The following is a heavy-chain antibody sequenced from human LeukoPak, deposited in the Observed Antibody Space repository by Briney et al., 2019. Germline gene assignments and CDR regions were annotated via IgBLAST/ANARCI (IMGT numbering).Heavy chain of an antibody. CDR3: ARDMVSSGNAFDI. CDR2: INPNSGGT. CDR1: GYTFTGYY. J-gene: IGHJ3*02. V-gene: IGHV1-2*04. Sequence: ASVKVSCKASGYTFTGYYMHWVRQAPGQGLEWMGWINPNSGGTNYAQKFQGWVTMTRDTSISTAYMELSRLRSDDTAVYYCARDMVSSGNAFDIWGQGTMVTVSS. D-gene: IGHD3-10*01.